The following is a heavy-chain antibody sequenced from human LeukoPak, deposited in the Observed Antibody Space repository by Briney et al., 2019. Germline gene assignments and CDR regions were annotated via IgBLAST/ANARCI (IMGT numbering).Heavy chain of an antibody. CDR3: ARNGRGYYDFWSGYYGFDY. Sequence: ASVKVSCKASGYTFASYGISWVRQAPGQGLEWMGWISAYNGNTNYAQKLQGRVTMTTDTSTSTAYMELRSLRSDDTAVYYCARNGRGYYDFWSGYYGFDYWGQGTLVTVS. V-gene: IGHV1-18*01. CDR1: GYTFASYG. CDR2: ISAYNGNT. D-gene: IGHD3-3*01. J-gene: IGHJ4*02.